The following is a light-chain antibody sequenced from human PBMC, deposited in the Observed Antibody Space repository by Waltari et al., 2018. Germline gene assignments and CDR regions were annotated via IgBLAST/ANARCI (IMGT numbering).Light chain of an antibody. V-gene: IGKV3-15*01. J-gene: IGKJ1*01. CDR1: QSVDSN. CDR2: GAS. CDR3: HQYNNWPPA. Sequence: EIVMTQSPATLSVSPGERATLSCRASQSVDSNLAWYQQTSGQAPRLLIYGASTRATGIPARFSGSGSGTEFTLTIGSLQSEDFAVYYCHQYNNWPPAFGQGTKVEIK.